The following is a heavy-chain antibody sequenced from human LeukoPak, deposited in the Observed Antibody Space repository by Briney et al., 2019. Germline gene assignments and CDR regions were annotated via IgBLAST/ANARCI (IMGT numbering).Heavy chain of an antibody. J-gene: IGHJ4*02. V-gene: IGHV3-74*01. CDR3: AKGGATVIDY. D-gene: IGHD4-17*01. CDR1: GFTFSNYW. CDR2: INSDGSSA. Sequence: PGGSLRLSCAASGFTFSNYWMRWVRQAPGKGLVWVSRINSDGSSATSADSVKGRFTISRDNAKNTLYLQMNSLRAEDTAVYYCAKGGATVIDYWGQGTLVTVS.